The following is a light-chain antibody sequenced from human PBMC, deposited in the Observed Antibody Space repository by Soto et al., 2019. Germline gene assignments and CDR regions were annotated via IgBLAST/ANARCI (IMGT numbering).Light chain of an antibody. Sequence: EIVLTQSPATLSLSPGERATLSCRASQSVSSYLAWYQQKPGQAPRLLIYDASSRATGIPARFSGSGSGTDFTFTISSLEHEDFLVYYCQQRSNLRPVFTFGPGTNVDIK. V-gene: IGKV3-11*01. J-gene: IGKJ3*01. CDR2: DAS. CDR3: QQRSNLRPVFT. CDR1: QSVSSY.